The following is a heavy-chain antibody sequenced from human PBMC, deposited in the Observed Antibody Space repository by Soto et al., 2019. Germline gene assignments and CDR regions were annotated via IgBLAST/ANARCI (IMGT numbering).Heavy chain of an antibody. J-gene: IGHJ5*02. Sequence: SETLCLTCAVSGGSISSGFYSWSWIRQPPGKGLEWIGYIYHSGSTYYNPSLKSRVTISVDRSKNQFSLKLSSVTAADTAVYYCARVHGPWGQGTLVTVSS. CDR3: ARVHGP. CDR2: IYHSGST. V-gene: IGHV4-30-2*01. CDR1: GGSISSGFYS.